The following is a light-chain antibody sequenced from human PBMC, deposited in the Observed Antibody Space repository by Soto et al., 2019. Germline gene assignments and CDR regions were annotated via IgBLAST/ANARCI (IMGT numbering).Light chain of an antibody. CDR2: DAS. V-gene: IGKV1-5*01. CDR3: QRYHSYWT. Sequence: DFQMTQSPCTLSASVGDRVTITCRASQNIRSRLAWFQQKPWKAPKLLIYDASSLESGVPQRFSGSGSGTEFTLTSSSLQTDDFSTCYCQRYHSYWTFGQGTKVEMK. J-gene: IGKJ1*01. CDR1: QNIRSR.